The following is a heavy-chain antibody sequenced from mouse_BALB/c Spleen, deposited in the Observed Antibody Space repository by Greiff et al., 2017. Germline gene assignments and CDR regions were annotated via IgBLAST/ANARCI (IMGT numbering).Heavy chain of an antibody. CDR1: GFTFSSFG. J-gene: IGHJ2*01. D-gene: IGHD2-1*01. CDR3: ARSGGNYAYFDY. Sequence: EVMLVESGGGLVQPGGSRKLSCAASGFTFSSFGMHWVRQAPEKGLEWVAYISSGSSTIYYADTVKGRLTISRDNPKNTLFLQMTSLRSEDTAMYYCARSGGNYAYFDYWGQGTTLTVSS. CDR2: ISSGSSTI. V-gene: IGHV5-17*02.